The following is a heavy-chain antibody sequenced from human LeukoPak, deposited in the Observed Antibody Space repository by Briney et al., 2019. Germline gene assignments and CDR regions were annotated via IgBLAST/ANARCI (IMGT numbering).Heavy chain of an antibody. CDR3: TVAGTPFDY. CDR1: GGSFSGYY. Sequence: ETLSLTCAVYGGSFSGYYWSWIRQPPGKGLEWVSAISGSGGSTYYADSVKGRFTISRDNSKNTLYLQMNSLRAEDTAVYYCTVAGTPFDYWGQGTLVTVSS. CDR2: ISGSGGST. J-gene: IGHJ4*02. V-gene: IGHV3-23*01. D-gene: IGHD6-19*01.